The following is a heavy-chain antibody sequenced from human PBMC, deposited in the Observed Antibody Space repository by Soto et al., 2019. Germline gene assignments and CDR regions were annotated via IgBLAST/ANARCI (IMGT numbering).Heavy chain of an antibody. CDR1: GGSISSSSYY. CDR3: ARLVGAPVTANDY. CDR2: IYYSGST. D-gene: IGHD1-26*01. Sequence: QLQLQESGPGLVKPSETLSLTCTVSGGSISSSSYYWGWIRQPPGKGLEWIGSIYYSGSTYYNPSLKSRVTISVDTSKNQFSLKLSSVTAADTAVYYCARLVGAPVTANDYWGQGTLVTVSS. V-gene: IGHV4-39*01. J-gene: IGHJ4*02.